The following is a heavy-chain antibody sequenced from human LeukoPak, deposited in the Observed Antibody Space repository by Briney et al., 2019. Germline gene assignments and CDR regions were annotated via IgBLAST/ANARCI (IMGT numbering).Heavy chain of an antibody. Sequence: SETLSLTCSVSNGAVKNYYWTWIRQPPGQGLEWIGNFLYSGTTTYRASLDSRLIISVDNSKNTVSLRLFSVTAADTAVYYCAALVYSGSRYHFDTWGQGTLVTVSS. CDR2: FLYSGTT. V-gene: IGHV4-59*02. CDR3: AALVYSGSRYHFDT. CDR1: NGAVKNYY. J-gene: IGHJ4*02. D-gene: IGHD1-26*01.